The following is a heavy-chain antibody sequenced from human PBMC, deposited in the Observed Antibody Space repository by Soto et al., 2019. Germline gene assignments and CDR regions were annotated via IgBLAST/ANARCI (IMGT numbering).Heavy chain of an antibody. V-gene: IGHV1-69*18. CDR3: ARDDST. CDR1: GGSFSSFA. CDR2: IIPVSGTV. D-gene: IGHD3-22*01. J-gene: IGHJ3*01. Sequence: QVQLVQSGAEMKKPGSSVKVSCNASGGSFSSFAISWVRQAPGQGLEWLGRIIPVSGTVNYAQKFQGRLTITADQSTTTAYMELTSLTSAYTAMYYCARDDSTWGQGTMVTVSS.